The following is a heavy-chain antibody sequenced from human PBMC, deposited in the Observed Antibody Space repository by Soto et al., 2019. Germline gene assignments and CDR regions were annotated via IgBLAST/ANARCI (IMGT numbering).Heavy chain of an antibody. CDR2: IIPILGIA. Sequence: QVQLVQSGAEVKKPGSSVKVSCKASGGTFSSYTISWVRQAPGQGLEWMGRIIPILGIANYAQKFQGRVTITADKSTSTAYMELSSLRSEDTAVYYCARDAADLWFGESTNPRYYFDYWGQGTLVTVSS. J-gene: IGHJ4*02. CDR3: ARDAADLWFGESTNPRYYFDY. V-gene: IGHV1-69*04. CDR1: GGTFSSYT. D-gene: IGHD3-10*01.